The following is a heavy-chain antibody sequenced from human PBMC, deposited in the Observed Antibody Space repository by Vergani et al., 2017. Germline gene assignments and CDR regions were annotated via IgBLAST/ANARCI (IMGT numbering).Heavy chain of an antibody. D-gene: IGHD6-6*01. CDR2: INPSGGST. V-gene: IGHV1-46*01. CDR1: GYTFTNYY. Sequence: QVQLVQSGAEVKKPGASVKVSCKALGYTFTNYYMHWVRQAPGQGVEWMGIINPSGGSTSYAQKFQGRVTMTRDTSTSTVYMKLSSLRSEDTAVYYCARGPIAARPKWFDPWGQGTLVTVSS. J-gene: IGHJ5*02. CDR3: ARGPIAARPKWFDP.